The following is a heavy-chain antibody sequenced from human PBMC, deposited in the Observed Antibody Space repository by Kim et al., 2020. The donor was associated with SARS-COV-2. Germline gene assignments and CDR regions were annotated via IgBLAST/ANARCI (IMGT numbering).Heavy chain of an antibody. V-gene: IGHV1-18*01. J-gene: IGHJ4*02. D-gene: IGHD5-12*01. CDR3: ARSDSGYDHN. CDR2: NT. Sequence: NTNYTQKLQGRVTMTTETSTSTAYMELRSLRSDDTAVYYCARSDSGYDHNWGQGTLVTVSS.